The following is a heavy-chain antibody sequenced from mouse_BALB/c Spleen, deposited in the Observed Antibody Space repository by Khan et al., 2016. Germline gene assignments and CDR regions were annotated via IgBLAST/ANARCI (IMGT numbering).Heavy chain of an antibody. V-gene: IGHV1-7*01. CDR1: DYIFTSYW. D-gene: IGHD1-1*01. CDR2: IAPSTGYT. J-gene: IGHJ2*01. CDR3: AREGYYGSSAYFDY. Sequence: QVQLKQSGTELAKPGASVKMSCKASDYIFTSYWLHWVKQRPGQGLEWIGYIAPSTGYTEYNQNFKDKATLTADKSSTTAYMQLSSLTSEDSAVYYCAREGYYGSSAYFDYWGQGTTLTVSS.